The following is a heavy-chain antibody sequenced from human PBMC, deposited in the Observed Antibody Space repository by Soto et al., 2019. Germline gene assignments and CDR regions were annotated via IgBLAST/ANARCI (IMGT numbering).Heavy chain of an antibody. Sequence: GASVKVSCKASGYTFTGYYRHWVRQAPGQGLEWMGWISPNSGGTNYAQKFQGWVTMTRDTSISTAYMELSRLRSDDTAVYYCARDRGSTTTDEFDYWGQGTLVTVSS. CDR2: ISPNSGGT. V-gene: IGHV1-2*04. D-gene: IGHD1-26*01. J-gene: IGHJ4*02. CDR3: ARDRGSTTTDEFDY. CDR1: GYTFTGYY.